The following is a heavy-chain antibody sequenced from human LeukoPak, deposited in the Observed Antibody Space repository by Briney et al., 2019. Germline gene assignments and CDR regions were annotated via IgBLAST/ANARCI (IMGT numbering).Heavy chain of an antibody. CDR3: ASTEAVDTAMAFFDY. J-gene: IGHJ4*02. D-gene: IGHD5-18*01. CDR2: IYYSGST. CDR1: GGSISRYY. V-gene: IGHV4-59*08. Sequence: PSETLSLTCTVSGGSISRYYWCWIRQPPGEGLGWIGYIYYSGSTNYNPSLKSRVTISVDTSKNQSSLKLSSVTAADTAVYHCASTEAVDTAMAFFDYWGQRTLVTVSA.